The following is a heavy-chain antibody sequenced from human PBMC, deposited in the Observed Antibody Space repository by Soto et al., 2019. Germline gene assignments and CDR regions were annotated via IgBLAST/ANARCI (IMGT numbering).Heavy chain of an antibody. CDR1: GGTFSSYT. CDR3: ARDLRAGSSSWYHY. CDR2: IIPILGIA. V-gene: IGHV1-69*08. J-gene: IGHJ4*02. D-gene: IGHD6-13*01. Sequence: QVQLVQSGAEVKKPGSSVKVSCKASGGTFSSYTISWVRQAPGQGLEWMGRIIPILGIANYAQKFQGRVTITADKSTSNAYIELSSLRSEDTAVEYCARDLRAGSSSWYHYRGQGTLVTVSS.